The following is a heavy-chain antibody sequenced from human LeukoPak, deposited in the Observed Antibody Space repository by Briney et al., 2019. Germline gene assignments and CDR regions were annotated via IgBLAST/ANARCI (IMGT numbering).Heavy chain of an antibody. CDR1: GYTFTGYY. Sequence: GASVKVSCKASGYTFTGYYMHWVRQAPGQGLEWMGWINSNSGGTNYAQKFQGRVTMTRDTSISTAYMELSRLRSDDTAVYYCARDPEAAMVDLDYWGQGTLVTVSS. D-gene: IGHD5-18*01. CDR3: ARDPEAAMVDLDY. V-gene: IGHV1-2*02. J-gene: IGHJ4*02. CDR2: INSNSGGT.